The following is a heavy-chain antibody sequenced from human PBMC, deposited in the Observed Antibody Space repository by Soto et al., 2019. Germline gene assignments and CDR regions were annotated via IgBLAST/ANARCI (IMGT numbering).Heavy chain of an antibody. V-gene: IGHV2-5*02. Sequence: QITLNESGPTVVKPAETLTLTCTFSGFSLTTSGVGVGWIRQSPGKAPEWLALIYWDDDKRYSASLKSRLTITKDTSKSQVVLTMASVDPVDTATYYCAHRILRTVFGVVTTTAIYFDFWGQGTPVVVSS. CDR2: IYWDDDK. CDR1: GFSLTTSGVG. CDR3: AHRILRTVFGVVTTTAIYFDF. D-gene: IGHD3-3*01. J-gene: IGHJ4*02.